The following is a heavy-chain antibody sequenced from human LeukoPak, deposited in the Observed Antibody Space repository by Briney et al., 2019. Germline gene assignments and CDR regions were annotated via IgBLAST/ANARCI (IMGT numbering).Heavy chain of an antibody. CDR1: GFTVDSNY. V-gene: IGHV3-53*01. CDR3: ARGDDSGYYDYFDY. CDR2: IYTGGNT. Sequence: GSLRLSCAASGFTVDSNYLSWVRQAPGEGLEWVSTIYTGGNTYYAASVKGRFTISRDFSKNTVFLHMNSLRAEDTAMYYCARGDDSGYYDYFDYWGQGALVTVSS. J-gene: IGHJ4*02. D-gene: IGHD3-22*01.